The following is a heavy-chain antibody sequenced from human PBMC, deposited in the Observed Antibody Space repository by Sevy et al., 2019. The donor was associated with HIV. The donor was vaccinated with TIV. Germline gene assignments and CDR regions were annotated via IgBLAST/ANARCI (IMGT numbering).Heavy chain of an antibody. J-gene: IGHJ4*02. D-gene: IGHD3-10*01. Sequence: GGSLRLSCAASGFTFSSYGMHWVRQAPGKGLEWVAVIWYDGSNKYYADSVKGRLTISRDNSKNTLYLQMNSLRAEDTAVYYCAREGRSVTMVRGVDYWGQGTLVTVSS. CDR3: AREGRSVTMVRGVDY. CDR1: GFTFSSYG. V-gene: IGHV3-33*01. CDR2: IWYDGSNK.